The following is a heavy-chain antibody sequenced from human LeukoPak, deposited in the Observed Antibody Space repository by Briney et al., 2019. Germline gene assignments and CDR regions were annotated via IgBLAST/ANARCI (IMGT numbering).Heavy chain of an antibody. V-gene: IGHV3-30*04. CDR1: GLTFSNYA. CDR2: ISYDGSNK. J-gene: IGHJ4*02. D-gene: IGHD7-27*01. CDR3: ARDSDPNWGLSSPSTL. Sequence: GRSLRLSCAASGLTFSNYAMHWVRQAPGKGLEWVAIISYDGSNKYYADSVKGRFTISRDNSKNTLFLQMNSLRAEDTAVYYCARDSDPNWGLSSPSTLWGQGTLVTVSS.